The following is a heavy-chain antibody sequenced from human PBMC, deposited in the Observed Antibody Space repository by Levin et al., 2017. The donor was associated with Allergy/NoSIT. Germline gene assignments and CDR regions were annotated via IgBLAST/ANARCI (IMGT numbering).Heavy chain of an antibody. Sequence: GGSLRLSCAASGFTFSSXSMSLLAQRAGKGLEWVSAISGSGGSTYYADSVKGRFTISRDHSKNTLYLQMNSLRAEDTAVYYCAKDLPQDILTGYYNYYYYGRDGWGQGTTVTVSS. CDR3: AKDLPQDILTGYYNYYYYGRDG. V-gene: IGHV3-23*01. D-gene: IGHD3-9*01. CDR2: ISGSGGST. J-gene: IGHJ6*02. CDR1: GFTFSSXS.